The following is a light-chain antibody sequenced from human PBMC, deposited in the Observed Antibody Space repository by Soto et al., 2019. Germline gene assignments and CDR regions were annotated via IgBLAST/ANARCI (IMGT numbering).Light chain of an antibody. CDR1: QSISSW. Sequence: DIQMTQSPSTLSASVGDRVTIICRASQSISSWLAWYQQKPGKAPKLLIYDASSLESGVPSRFSGSGSGTEFTLTISSLQPDDFATYYCQQYNSYQTFGQGTKVEIK. V-gene: IGKV1-5*02. CDR3: QQYNSYQT. J-gene: IGKJ1*01. CDR2: DAS.